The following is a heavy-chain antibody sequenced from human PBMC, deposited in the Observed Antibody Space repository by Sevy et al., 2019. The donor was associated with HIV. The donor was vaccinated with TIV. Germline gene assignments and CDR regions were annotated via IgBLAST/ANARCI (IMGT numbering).Heavy chain of an antibody. CDR2: INPNGGGT. V-gene: IGHV1-2*02. Sequence: ASVKVSCKASGYTFTGYYIHWVRQAPGQGLEWMRWINPNGGGTNYAQKFQGRVTMTGDTSISTAYMDLTRLRSDDTAVYYCSRSVYGSGTYLNDYWGQGTLVTVSS. J-gene: IGHJ4*02. CDR3: SRSVYGSGTYLNDY. D-gene: IGHD3-10*01. CDR1: GYTFTGYY.